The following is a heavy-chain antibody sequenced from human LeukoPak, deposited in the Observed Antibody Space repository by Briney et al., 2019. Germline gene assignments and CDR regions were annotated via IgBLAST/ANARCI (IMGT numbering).Heavy chain of an antibody. V-gene: IGHV3-11*01. J-gene: IGHJ5*02. D-gene: IGHD3-10*01. Sequence: PGGSLRLSCAASGFIFTDYYMTWIRQAPGKGLEWVSYISSSGDTIYYADSVKGRFTISRDNAKNSLYLQMNSLRVEDTAVYYCARETYGSIKGPWGQGTLVTVSS. CDR1: GFIFTDYY. CDR2: ISSSGDTI. CDR3: ARETYGSIKGP.